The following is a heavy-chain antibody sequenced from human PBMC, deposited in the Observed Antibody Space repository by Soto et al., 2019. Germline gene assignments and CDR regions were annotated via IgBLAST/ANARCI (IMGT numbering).Heavy chain of an antibody. CDR2: INHSGST. CDR3: ARGGYCSGGSCYNDY. CDR1: GGSFSGYY. V-gene: IGHV4-34*01. Sequence: LSLTCAVYGGSFSGYYWSWIRQPPGKGLEWIGEINHSGSTNYNPSLKSRVTISVDTSKNQFSLKLSSVTAADTAVYYCARGGYCSGGSCYNDYWGQGTLVTVSA. J-gene: IGHJ4*02. D-gene: IGHD2-15*01.